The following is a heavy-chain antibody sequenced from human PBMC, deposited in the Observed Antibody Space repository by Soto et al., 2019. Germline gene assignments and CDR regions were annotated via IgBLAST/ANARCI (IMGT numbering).Heavy chain of an antibody. V-gene: IGHV4-30-2*01. CDR1: GGSISSGGYS. CDR2: IYHSGST. J-gene: IGHJ4*02. Sequence: QLQLQESGSGLVKPSQTLSLTCAVSGGSISSGGYSWGWIRQPPGKGLEWIGYIYHSGSTYYNPASKSRVTILVDRSKNQFSLKLSSVTAAATAVYYCARGEVVALGYWGQGTLVPVSS. CDR3: ARGEVVALGY. D-gene: IGHD2-15*01.